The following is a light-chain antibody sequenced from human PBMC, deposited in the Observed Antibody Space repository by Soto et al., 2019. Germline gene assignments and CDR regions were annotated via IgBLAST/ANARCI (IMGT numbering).Light chain of an antibody. CDR2: RAS. V-gene: IGKV3-20*01. CDR1: QSVSSIY. J-gene: IGKJ2*01. CDR3: QQYGGSPPYT. Sequence: EIVLTQSPGTLSLSPGERATLSCRASQSVSSIYLAWYQQKPGQAPRLVIYRASSRATGIPDRFSGSGSGTDFTLPISRLEPEDFAVYYCQQYGGSPPYTFGQGTKLEIK.